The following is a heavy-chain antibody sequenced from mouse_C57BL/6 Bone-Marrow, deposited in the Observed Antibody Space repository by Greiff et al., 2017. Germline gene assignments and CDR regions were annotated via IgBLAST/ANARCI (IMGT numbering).Heavy chain of an antibody. Sequence: VQLQQSGAELMRPGASVKLSCTASGFNIKDDYMHWVKQRPEQGLEWIGWIDPENGDTEYASKFQGKATITADTSSNTAYLQRSSLTSEDTAVYYCTTRLYAMDYWGQGTSVTVSS. CDR2: IDPENGDT. J-gene: IGHJ4*01. D-gene: IGHD2-13*01. V-gene: IGHV14-4*01. CDR1: GFNIKDDY. CDR3: TTRLYAMDY.